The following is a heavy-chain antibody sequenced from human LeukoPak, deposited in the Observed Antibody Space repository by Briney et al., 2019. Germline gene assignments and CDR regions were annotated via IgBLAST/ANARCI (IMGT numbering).Heavy chain of an antibody. CDR1: GGSISSSSYY. CDR3: ARLDLAAAGTGFDY. J-gene: IGHJ4*02. D-gene: IGHD6-13*01. Sequence: SETLSLTCTVFGGSISSSSYYWGWIRQPPGKGLEWIGSIYYSGNTYYNPSLKSRVTISVDTSKNQFSLKLSSVTAADTAVYYCARLDLAAAGTGFDYWGQGTLVTVSS. V-gene: IGHV4-39*01. CDR2: IYYSGNT.